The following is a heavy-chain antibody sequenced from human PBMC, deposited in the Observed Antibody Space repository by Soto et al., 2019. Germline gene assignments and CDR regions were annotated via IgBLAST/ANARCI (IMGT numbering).Heavy chain of an antibody. D-gene: IGHD6-13*01. CDR2: IYYRGSS. CDR3: AREVWAATDIGFDY. CDR1: GGSISSGDCY. V-gene: IGHV4-30-4*01. Sequence: PSETLSLTCTVSGGSISSGDCYWSWIRQTPGKGLEYIGYIYYRGSSYYNPSLKSRVTISVDTPKNQFSLELSSVTAADTAVYYCAREVWAATDIGFDYWGQGTLVTVSS. J-gene: IGHJ4*02.